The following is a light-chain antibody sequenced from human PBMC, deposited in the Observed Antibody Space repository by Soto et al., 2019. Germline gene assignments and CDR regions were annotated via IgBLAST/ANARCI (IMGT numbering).Light chain of an antibody. CDR1: QDISNY. Sequence: EIELTQSPATLSLSPGERATLSCRASQDISNYVALYQQKPGQAPRLLIYDASTRATGTPARFSGSWSGTDFTLTISGLEPEDFAVYYGQQRVTWPGTFGGGTKVEIK. CDR2: DAS. J-gene: IGKJ4*01. V-gene: IGKV3-11*01. CDR3: QQRVTWPGT.